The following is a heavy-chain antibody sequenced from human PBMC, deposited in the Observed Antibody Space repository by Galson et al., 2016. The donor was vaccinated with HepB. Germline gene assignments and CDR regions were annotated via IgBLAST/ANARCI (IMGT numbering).Heavy chain of an antibody. CDR1: AGSISSSTHY. D-gene: IGHD3-3*01. CDR3: ARHFWSGYYRGPFDY. V-gene: IGHV4-39*01. CDR2: IYYSGTT. J-gene: IGHJ4*02. Sequence: TLSLTCTVSAGSISSSTHYWGWIRQPPGKGLEWIGSIYYSGTTYYKPALESRVSISVDTSKNHFSLKLNSVTAADTAVYYCARHFWSGYYRGPFDYWGQGTLVTVSS.